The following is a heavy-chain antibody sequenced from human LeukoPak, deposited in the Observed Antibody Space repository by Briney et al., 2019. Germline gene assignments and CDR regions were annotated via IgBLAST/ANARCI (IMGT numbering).Heavy chain of an antibody. CDR1: GFTFSSNS. V-gene: IGHV3-21*01. CDR2: ISSSSDYI. CDR3: ARGHYDTSGYNHFDY. J-gene: IGHJ4*02. Sequence: PGGSLRLSCAASGFTFSSNSMIWVRQAPGKGLGWVSSISSSSDYIYYADSVKGRFTISRDNAKNSLFLQMNSLRAEETAVYYCARGHYDTSGYNHFDYWGQGTLVTVSS. D-gene: IGHD3-22*01.